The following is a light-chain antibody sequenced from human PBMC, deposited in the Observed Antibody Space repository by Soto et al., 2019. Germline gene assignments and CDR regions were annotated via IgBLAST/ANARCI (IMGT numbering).Light chain of an antibody. CDR2: GAS. Sequence: EIVLTQSPGTLSLSPGERATLSCRASQSVSSSYLAWYQQKPGQAPRLLLYGASSRATGMPDRFSGSGSGPNFTLTISRLEPEDFAVYYCQHYGSLVLTFGGGTKVEIK. CDR3: QHYGSLVLT. J-gene: IGKJ4*01. CDR1: QSVSSSY. V-gene: IGKV3-20*01.